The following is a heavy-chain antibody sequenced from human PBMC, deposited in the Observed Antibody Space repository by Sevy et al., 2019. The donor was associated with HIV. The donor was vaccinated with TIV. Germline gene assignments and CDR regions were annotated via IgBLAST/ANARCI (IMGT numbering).Heavy chain of an antibody. D-gene: IGHD3-22*01. V-gene: IGHV3-9*01. CDR3: AKDRGGYQNHYYYPMDV. J-gene: IGHJ6*02. Sequence: GGSLRLSCAASGFNFDEFAIHWVRQAPGKGLEWVSGISYNSGSIGYADSVKGRFNISRDNAKKSLYLQRNSLRIEDTALYDCAKDRGGYQNHYYYPMDVWGQGTTVTVSS. CDR2: ISYNSGSI. CDR1: GFNFDEFA.